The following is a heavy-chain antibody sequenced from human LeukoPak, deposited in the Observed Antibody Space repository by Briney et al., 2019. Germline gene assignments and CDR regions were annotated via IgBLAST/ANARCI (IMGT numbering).Heavy chain of an antibody. V-gene: IGHV3-7*01. D-gene: IGHD3-22*01. CDR1: GFTFTDAW. J-gene: IGHJ6*04. CDR2: IKQDGSEK. CDR3: AREIGYYFDSDDSRLRGRLDV. Sequence: GGSLRLSCAGSGFTFTDAWMNWVRQAPGKGLEWVANIKQDGSEKYCVDSVKGRFTISRDNAKNSLYLQMNSLRAEDTAVYYCAREIGYYFDSDDSRLRGRLDVWGKGTSVTVSS.